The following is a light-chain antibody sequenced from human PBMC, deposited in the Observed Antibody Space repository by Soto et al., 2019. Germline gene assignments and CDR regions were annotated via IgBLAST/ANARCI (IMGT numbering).Light chain of an antibody. J-gene: IGKJ1*01. Sequence: EIVMTQSPATLSVSPGETATLSYSASQSVSSNLAWYQQKPGQAPRLLIYGASTRATDIPARFSGSGSGTEFTLTISSLQSEDFAVYYCQQYNNFWTFGQGTKVEIK. CDR1: QSVSSN. CDR2: GAS. CDR3: QQYNNFWT. V-gene: IGKV3-15*01.